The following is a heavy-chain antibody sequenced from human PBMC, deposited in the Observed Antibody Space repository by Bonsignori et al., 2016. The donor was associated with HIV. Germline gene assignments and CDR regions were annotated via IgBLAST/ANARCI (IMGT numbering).Heavy chain of an antibody. CDR2: INPNSGGT. V-gene: IGHV1-2*02. CDR1: RYTFTDYY. Sequence: QVQLVQSGPEVKKFGASVKVSCKASRYTFTDYYIQWVRQAPGQGLEWMGWINPNSGGTNYAQKFQGRVTLTRDTSITTAYMELSRLTSDDSAIYYCAREGGIAAADLYFFDY. J-gene: IGHJ4*01. D-gene: IGHD6-13*01. CDR3: AREGGIAAADLYFFDY.